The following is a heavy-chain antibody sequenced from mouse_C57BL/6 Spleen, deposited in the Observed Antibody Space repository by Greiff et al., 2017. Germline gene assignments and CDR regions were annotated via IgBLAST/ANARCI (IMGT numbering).Heavy chain of an antibody. J-gene: IGHJ2*01. Sequence: QVQLQQSGAELVRPGTSVKVSCKASGYAFTNYLIEWVKQRPGQGLEWIGVINPGSGGTNYNEKFKGKATLTADKSSSTAYMQLSSLTSEDSAVYVCARRCSLQRGAFDYWGQGTTLTVSS. V-gene: IGHV1-54*01. CDR3: ARRCSLQRGAFDY. CDR1: GYAFTNYL. CDR2: INPGSGGT. D-gene: IGHD6-2*01.